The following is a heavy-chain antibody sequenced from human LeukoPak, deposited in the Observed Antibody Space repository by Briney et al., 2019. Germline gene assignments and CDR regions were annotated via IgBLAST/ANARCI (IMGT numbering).Heavy chain of an antibody. CDR3: ARALGSGSSY. J-gene: IGHJ4*02. CDR1: GFTFSSYW. Sequence: GGSLRLSCVASGFTFSSYWMSWVRQAPGKGLEWVASIKQDESEKYYVDSVKGRFTISRDNAKNSVYLQMNSLRADDTAVYYCARALGSGSSYWGQGTLVAVSS. D-gene: IGHD6-19*01. V-gene: IGHV3-7*03. CDR2: IKQDESEK.